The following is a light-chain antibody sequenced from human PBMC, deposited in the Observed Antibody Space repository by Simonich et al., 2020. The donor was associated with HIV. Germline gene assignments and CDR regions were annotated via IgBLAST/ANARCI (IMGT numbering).Light chain of an antibody. Sequence: SSELTQDPAVSVALGQTVRITCQGDSLRSYYASWYQQKPGQAPVLVIYGKNNRPSGIPDRFSGSSSGNTASLTITGAQAEDEADYYCNSRDTSGAHRGVVFGGGTKVTVL. CDR1: SLRSYY. J-gene: IGLJ2*01. CDR3: NSRDTSGAHRGVV. CDR2: GKN. V-gene: IGLV3-19*01.